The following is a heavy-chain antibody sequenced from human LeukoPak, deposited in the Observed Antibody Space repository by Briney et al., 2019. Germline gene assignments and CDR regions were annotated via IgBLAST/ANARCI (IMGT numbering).Heavy chain of an antibody. V-gene: IGHV4-59*08. Sequence: SETLSLTCSVSGGSISSYYWSWIRQPPGKGLEWIGYIYYTGSTRYNPSLKSRVTISVDTSKNQFSLKLSSVTAADTAVYYCARNGYYGSGAAFDIWGQGTMVTVSS. D-gene: IGHD3-10*01. CDR3: ARNGYYGSGAAFDI. CDR2: IYYTGST. J-gene: IGHJ3*02. CDR1: GGSISSYY.